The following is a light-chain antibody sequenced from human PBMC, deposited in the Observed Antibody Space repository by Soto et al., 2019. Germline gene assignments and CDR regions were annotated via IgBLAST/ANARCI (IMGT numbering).Light chain of an antibody. J-gene: IGKJ4*01. CDR3: QQYYNSVLT. CDR2: AAS. V-gene: IGKV1-39*01. Sequence: DNQMTQSPSSLSASLGDRVTITCRASQSISNFLNWVQHKPGNAPKVLISAASTLQSGVPPRFSGSESGTDFTLTISSLQPEDSASYYCQQYYNSVLTFGGGTKVEIK. CDR1: QSISNF.